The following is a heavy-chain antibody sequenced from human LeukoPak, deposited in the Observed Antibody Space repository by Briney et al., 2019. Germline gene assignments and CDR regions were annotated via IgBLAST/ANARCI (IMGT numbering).Heavy chain of an antibody. CDR3: ASEYCSGGNCYFDY. D-gene: IGHD2-15*01. CDR2: IFPGDSDT. J-gene: IGHJ4*02. V-gene: IGHV5-51*01. CDR1: EYSFATYW. Sequence: GESLKISCKGSEYSFATYWIGWVRQMPGQGLEWMGIIFPGDSDTRYSPSFQGQVTISADKSISTAYLQWSGLKASDTAIYYCASEYCSGGNCYFDYWGQGTLVTVSS.